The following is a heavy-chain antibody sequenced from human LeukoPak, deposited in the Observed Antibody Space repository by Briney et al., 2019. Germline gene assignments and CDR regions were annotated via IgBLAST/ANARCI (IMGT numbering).Heavy chain of an antibody. CDR1: GGSISSSSYY. CDR2: IYYSGST. CDR3: ARGDSGYADLDY. Sequence: SETLSLTCTVSGGSISSSSYYWGWIRQPPGKGLEWIGSIYYSGSTYYNPSLKSRVTISVDTSKNQFSLKLSSVTAADTAVYYCARGDSGYADLDYWGQGTLVTVSS. D-gene: IGHD5-12*01. J-gene: IGHJ4*02. V-gene: IGHV4-39*07.